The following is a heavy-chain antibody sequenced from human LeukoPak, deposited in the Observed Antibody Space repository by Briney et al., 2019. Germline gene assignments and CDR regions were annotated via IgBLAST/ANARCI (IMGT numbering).Heavy chain of an antibody. V-gene: IGHV1-46*01. CDR3: ARGGSGSYYSRNWFDP. CDR1: GYTFTSYY. J-gene: IGHJ5*02. Sequence: GASVEVSCKASGYTFTSYYMHWVRQAPGQGLEWMGIINPSGGSTSYAQKFQGRVTMTRDTSTSTVYMELSSLRSEDTAVYYCARGGSGSYYSRNWFDPWGQGTLVTVSS. CDR2: INPSGGST. D-gene: IGHD3-10*01.